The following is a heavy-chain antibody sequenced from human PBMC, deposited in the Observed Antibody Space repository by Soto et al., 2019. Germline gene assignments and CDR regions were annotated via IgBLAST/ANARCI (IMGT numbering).Heavy chain of an antibody. CDR1: GGSVSSGSYY. Sequence: QVQLQESGPGLVKPSETLSLTCTVSGGSVSSGSYYWSWIRQPPGKGLEWIGYIYYSGSTNYNPSLKSLVTISVDTSKNQFSLKLSSVTAADTAVYYCARGSSGWYFNFQHWGQGTLVTVSS. J-gene: IGHJ1*01. D-gene: IGHD6-19*01. V-gene: IGHV4-61*01. CDR3: ARGSSGWYFNFQH. CDR2: IYYSGST.